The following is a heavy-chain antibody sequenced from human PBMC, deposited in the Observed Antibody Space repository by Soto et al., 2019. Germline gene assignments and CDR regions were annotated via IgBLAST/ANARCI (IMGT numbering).Heavy chain of an antibody. CDR2: IFPGDSDT. J-gene: IGHJ3*02. CDR1: GYSFTTYW. V-gene: IGHV5-51*01. Sequence: GESLKISCEGSGYSFTTYWLAWVRLMPGKGLEYMGIIFPGDSDTRYSPSFQGQVTISADKSISTAYLQWTSLKASDTAIYYCARARVSTPRLEDPFDIWGQGTMVTVSS. D-gene: IGHD1-1*01. CDR3: ARARVSTPRLEDPFDI.